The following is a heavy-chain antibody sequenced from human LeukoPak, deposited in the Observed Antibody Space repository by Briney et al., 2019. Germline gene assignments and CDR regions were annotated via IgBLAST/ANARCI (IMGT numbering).Heavy chain of an antibody. Sequence: GGSLRLSCAASGFTFSSYGMHWVRQAPGKGLEWVAVISYDGSNKYYADSVKGRFTISRDNSKNTLYLQMNSLRVEDTAVYYCAKDHERAYCGGDCYYGMDVWGQGTTVTVSS. D-gene: IGHD2-21*01. CDR1: GFTFSSYG. V-gene: IGHV3-30*18. CDR2: ISYDGSNK. CDR3: AKDHERAYCGGDCYYGMDV. J-gene: IGHJ6*02.